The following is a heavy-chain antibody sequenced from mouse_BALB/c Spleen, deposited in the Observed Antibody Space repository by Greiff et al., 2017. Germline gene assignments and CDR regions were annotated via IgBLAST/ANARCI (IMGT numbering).Heavy chain of an antibody. CDR1: GFTFSSYA. CDR2: ISSGGST. V-gene: IGHV5-6-5*01. Sequence: EVQLVESGGGLVKPGGSLKLSCAASGFTFSSYAMSWVRQTPEKRLEWVASISSGGSTYYPDSVKGRFTISRDNARNILYLQMSSLRSEDTAMYYCARGDYYGNYGSFDVWGAGTTVTVSS. CDR3: ARGDYYGNYGSFDV. J-gene: IGHJ1*01. D-gene: IGHD2-1*01.